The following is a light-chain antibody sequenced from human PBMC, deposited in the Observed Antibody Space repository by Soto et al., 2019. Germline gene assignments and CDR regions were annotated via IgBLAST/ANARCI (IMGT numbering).Light chain of an antibody. CDR2: GAS. J-gene: IGKJ1*01. Sequence: EIVLTQSPGTLSLSPWERATLSCRASQSVSSSYLAWYQQKPGQAPRLLIYGASSRATGVPDRFSGSGSGTAFTLTISRLEPEEFAVYYCQQYGSSGTFGQGTKVDIK. V-gene: IGKV3-20*01. CDR1: QSVSSSY. CDR3: QQYGSSGT.